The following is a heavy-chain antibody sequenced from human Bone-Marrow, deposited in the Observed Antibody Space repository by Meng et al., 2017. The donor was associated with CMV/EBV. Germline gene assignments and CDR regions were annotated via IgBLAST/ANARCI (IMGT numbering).Heavy chain of an antibody. CDR3: ASRYCITTSCYILEWFDP. CDR1: GGSISRNSYY. J-gene: IGHJ5*02. V-gene: IGHV4-39*01. D-gene: IGHD2-2*02. Sequence: SETLSLTCTVSGGSISRNSYYWGWVRQPPGKGLEWIGSIYYSGTTYYNPSLKSRVTISVDTSKNQFSLKLSSVTAADTAVYYCASRYCITTSCYILEWFDPWGQRTLVTVSS. CDR2: IYYSGTT.